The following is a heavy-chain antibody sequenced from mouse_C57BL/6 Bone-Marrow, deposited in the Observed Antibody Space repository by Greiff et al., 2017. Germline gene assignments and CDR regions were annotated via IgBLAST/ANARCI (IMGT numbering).Heavy chain of an antibody. V-gene: IGHV1-64*01. CDR3: ARKGGAWFAY. J-gene: IGHJ3*01. Sequence: VQLQQPGAELVKPGASVKLSCKASGYTFTSYWMHWVKQRPGQGLEWIGMIHPHSGSTNYNEKFKSKATLTVDKSSSTAYMQLSSLTSEDSAVYYCARKGGAWFAYWGQGTLVTVSA. CDR2: IHPHSGST. CDR1: GYTFTSYW.